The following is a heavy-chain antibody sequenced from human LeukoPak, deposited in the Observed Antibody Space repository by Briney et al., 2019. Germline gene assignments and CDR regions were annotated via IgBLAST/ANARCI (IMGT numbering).Heavy chain of an antibody. J-gene: IGHJ4*02. CDR1: GGSFSGYY. D-gene: IGHD2-15*01. Sequence: SEALSLTCAVYGGSFSGYYWSWIRQPPGKGLEWIGEINHSGSTNYNPSLKSRVTISVDTSKNQFSLKLSSVTAADTAVYYCARGQDIVVVVAATDKFDYWGQGTLVTVYS. CDR3: ARGQDIVVVVAATDKFDY. V-gene: IGHV4-34*01. CDR2: INHSGST.